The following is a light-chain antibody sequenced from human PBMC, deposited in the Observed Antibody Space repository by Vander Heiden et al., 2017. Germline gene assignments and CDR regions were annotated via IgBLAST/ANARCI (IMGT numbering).Light chain of an antibody. CDR3: QQDGSSPLT. V-gene: IGKV3-20*01. CDR2: GAS. J-gene: IGKJ4*01. Sequence: EIVLTQSTGTLSLSPGERATLSCRASQSVSSSYLAWYQQKPGQAPRLLIYGASSRATGIPDRFSGSGSGTDFTLTISRLEPEDFAVYYCQQDGSSPLTFGGGTKVEIK. CDR1: QSVSSSY.